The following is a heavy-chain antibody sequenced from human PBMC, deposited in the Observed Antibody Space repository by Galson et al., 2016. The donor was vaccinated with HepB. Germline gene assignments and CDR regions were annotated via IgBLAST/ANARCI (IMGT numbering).Heavy chain of an antibody. J-gene: IGHJ6*02. D-gene: IGHD1-14*01. CDR1: GFTFGSYA. Sequence: SLRLSCASSGFTFGSYAMYWVRQAPGQGLEWVAVISYDGDKKFYADSVKGRFTISRRNSKNTLYLEMNSLRAEDTAVYYCAKELNEPRAYGGHERFHPKDSHYYGMDVWGQGATVTVSS. V-gene: IGHV3-30*18. CDR2: ISYDGDKK. CDR3: AKELNEPRAYGGHERFHPKDSHYYGMDV.